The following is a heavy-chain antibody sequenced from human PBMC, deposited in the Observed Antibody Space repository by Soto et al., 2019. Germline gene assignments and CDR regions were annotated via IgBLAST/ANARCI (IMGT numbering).Heavy chain of an antibody. V-gene: IGHV4-30-4*01. CDR3: ARGPPGYYYGLWSYYHFL. Sequence: SETLSLTCSVSGGSISSGDYYWSWIRQPPGKGLEWIGYIYYSGSTYYNPSLKSRVTISVDTSKSQFSLKLSSVIAADTAVYSCARGPPGYYYGLWSYYHFLWGKGTTVTASS. D-gene: IGHD3-10*01. CDR1: GGSISSGDYY. J-gene: IGHJ6*04. CDR2: IYYSGST.